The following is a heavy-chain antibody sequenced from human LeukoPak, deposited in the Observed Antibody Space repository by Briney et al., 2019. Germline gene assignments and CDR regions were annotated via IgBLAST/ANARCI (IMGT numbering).Heavy chain of an antibody. D-gene: IGHD2-15*01. V-gene: IGHV3-49*04. CDR2: IRSKAYGGTT. J-gene: IGHJ6*03. CDR3: TREEDIVVVVAATPYYYYMDV. Sequence: PGGSLRLSCAASGFTFGDYAMSWVRQAPGKGLEWVGFIRSKAYGGTTEYAASVKGRFTISRDDSKSIAYLQMNSLKTEDTAVYYCTREEDIVVVVAATPYYYYMDVWGKGTTVTISS. CDR1: GFTFGDYA.